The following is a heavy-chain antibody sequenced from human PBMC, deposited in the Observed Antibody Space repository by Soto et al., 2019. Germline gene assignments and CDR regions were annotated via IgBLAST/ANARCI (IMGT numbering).Heavy chain of an antibody. CDR3: ARDLTTVAQLTYYYYAMDV. Sequence: SVNVSCKASGGTFSSYAISWVRQAPGQRLEWMGGIIPSFGTTNYAQKFQGRVTITGDTSTSTAYMELSSLRSEDTAVYYCARDLTTVAQLTYYYYAMDVWGQGTTVTVSS. CDR1: GGTFSSYA. V-gene: IGHV1-69*06. CDR2: IIPSFGTT. D-gene: IGHD4-17*01. J-gene: IGHJ6*02.